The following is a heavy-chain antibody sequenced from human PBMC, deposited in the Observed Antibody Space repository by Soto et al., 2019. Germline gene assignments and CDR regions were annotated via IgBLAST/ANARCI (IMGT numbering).Heavy chain of an antibody. CDR1: GYSFTSYW. CDR3: ATSTHATYNWFDP. CDR2: IYPGDSDT. Sequence: PGESLKISCKGSGYSFTSYWIGWVRQMPGKGLAWMGIIYPGDSDTRYSPSFQGQVTISADKSISTAYLQWSSLKASDTAMYYCATSTHATYNWFDPWGQGTLVTVSS. J-gene: IGHJ5*02. V-gene: IGHV5-51*01.